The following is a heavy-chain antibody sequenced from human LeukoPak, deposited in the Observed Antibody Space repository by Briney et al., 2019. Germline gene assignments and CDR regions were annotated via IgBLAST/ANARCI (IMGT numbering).Heavy chain of an antibody. CDR1: GGSISSSSYY. Sequence: SETLSLTCTVSGGSISSSSYYWGWIRQPPGKGLEWIGEIKDRGSTNYNPSLKSRVSISVDTPKNQFSLKLSSVTAADTAVYFCARGPRARPSGNGSRYYYYMDVWGKGTTVTVSS. V-gene: IGHV4-39*07. D-gene: IGHD4-23*01. J-gene: IGHJ6*03. CDR2: IKDRGST. CDR3: ARGPRARPSGNGSRYYYYMDV.